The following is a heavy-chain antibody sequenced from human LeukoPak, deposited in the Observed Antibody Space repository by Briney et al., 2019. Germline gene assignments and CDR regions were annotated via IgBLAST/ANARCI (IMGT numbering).Heavy chain of an antibody. CDR1: GFTFSSYW. D-gene: IGHD5-24*01. CDR3: ARRIQGMAPYYFDY. J-gene: IGHJ4*02. V-gene: IGHV3-74*01. CDR2: INSDGGST. Sequence: GGSLRLSCTASGFTFSSYWMHWVRQAPGKGLVWVSRINSDGGSTSYADSVKGRFTISRDNAKNTLYLQMNSLRAEDTTVYYCARRIQGMAPYYFDYWGQGTLVTVSS.